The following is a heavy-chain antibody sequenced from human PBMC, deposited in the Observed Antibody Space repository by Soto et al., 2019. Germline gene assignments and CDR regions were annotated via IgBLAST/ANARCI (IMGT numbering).Heavy chain of an antibody. CDR2: IDPSDSYT. CDR1: GYSLSTFW. V-gene: IGHV5-10-1*01. Sequence: GESLKISCKGSGYSLSTFWITWVRQMPGKGLEWMGRIDPSDSYTNYSPSFQGPVTISVDKSISTAYLQWSSLKASDTAMYFCVRQGIPVAGAPRRYYGLDVWGQGTTVTVSS. CDR3: VRQGIPVAGAPRRYYGLDV. D-gene: IGHD6-19*01. J-gene: IGHJ6*02.